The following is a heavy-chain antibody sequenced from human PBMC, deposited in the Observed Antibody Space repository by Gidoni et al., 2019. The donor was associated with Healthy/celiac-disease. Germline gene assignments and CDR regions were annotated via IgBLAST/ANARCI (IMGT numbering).Heavy chain of an antibody. D-gene: IGHD6-13*01. V-gene: IGHV3-30*01. J-gene: IGHJ5*02. CDR1: GFTFSSYA. CDR3: ARDSGGIAGAGWFDP. Sequence: QVQLVESGGGVVQPGRSLRLSCAASGFTFSSYAMHWVRQAPGKGLECVAVISYDGSNKYYADSVKGRFTISRDNSKNTLYLQMNSLRAEDTAVYYCARDSGGIAGAGWFDPWGQGTLVTVSS. CDR2: ISYDGSNK.